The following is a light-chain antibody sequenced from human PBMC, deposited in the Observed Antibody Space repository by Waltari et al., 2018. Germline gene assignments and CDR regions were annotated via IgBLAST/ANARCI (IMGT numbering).Light chain of an antibody. V-gene: IGKV3-20*01. J-gene: IGKJ3*01. CDR3: QQYSSSPLT. CDR2: GAS. CDR1: QSVNNY. Sequence: SPGERATLSCRASQSVNNYLAWFQQKPGQAPRLLIHGASSRATGIPDRISGSGSGTDFTLTISGLEPQDFAVYYCQQYSSSPLTFGPGTKVDIK.